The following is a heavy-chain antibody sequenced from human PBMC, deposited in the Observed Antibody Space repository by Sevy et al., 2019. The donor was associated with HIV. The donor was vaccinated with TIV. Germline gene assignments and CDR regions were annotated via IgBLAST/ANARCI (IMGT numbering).Heavy chain of an antibody. Sequence: GGSLRLSCAASGFTFSPYWMTWVRQAPGKGLEWVANIRPDGSDKYYVDSVKGRFTISRDNAKNSLYLQMNSRRADDTAMYYGARGGGLDCWGQGALVTVSS. D-gene: IGHD3-16*01. CDR3: ARGGGLDC. V-gene: IGHV3-7*01. J-gene: IGHJ4*02. CDR2: IRPDGSDK. CDR1: GFTFSPYW.